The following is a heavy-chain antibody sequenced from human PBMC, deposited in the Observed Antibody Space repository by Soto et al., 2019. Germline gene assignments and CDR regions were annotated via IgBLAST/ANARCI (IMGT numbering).Heavy chain of an antibody. CDR2: ISSSGLTT. Sequence: PGGSLRISCQSSVFNFRMYEMRWVRKAPGKGLEWVSYISSSGLTTYYADFAEGRFTISRDNAKDSLYLHLNSLRVGDTAVYYCARYGTRGDWWGLGTQVTVSS. D-gene: IGHD3-10*01. CDR3: ARYGTRGDW. J-gene: IGHJ5*01. V-gene: IGHV3-48*03. CDR1: VFNFRMYE.